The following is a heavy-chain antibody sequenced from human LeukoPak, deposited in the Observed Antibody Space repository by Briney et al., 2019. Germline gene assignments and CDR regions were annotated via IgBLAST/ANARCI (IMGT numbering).Heavy chain of an antibody. J-gene: IGHJ6*02. D-gene: IGHD3-10*01. CDR3: AREKPGSGSHFYGMDV. V-gene: IGHV3-30*04. CDR2: IGFDGQYK. Sequence: GGSLRLSCAASGFTFSSYAMHWVRQAPGKGPEWVAFIGFDGQYKLYADSVKGRFTISRDNSKDTLYLQMNSLRAEDTAVYYCAREKPGSGSHFYGMDVWGQGTTVTVS. CDR1: GFTFSSYA.